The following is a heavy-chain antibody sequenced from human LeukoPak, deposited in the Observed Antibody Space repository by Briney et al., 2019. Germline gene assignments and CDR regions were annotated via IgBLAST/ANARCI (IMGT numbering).Heavy chain of an antibody. J-gene: IGHJ5*02. Sequence: GGSLRLSCAASGFTFSSYAMSWARQAPGKGLAWVSAISGSGASTYYADFVKGRFIISRDHSKNTLYLQMNSLRAEDTAVYYCAKDGGYYDFWSGYRFDPWGQGTLVTVSS. CDR1: GFTFSSYA. V-gene: IGHV3-23*01. D-gene: IGHD3-3*01. CDR2: ISGSGAST. CDR3: AKDGGYYDFWSGYRFDP.